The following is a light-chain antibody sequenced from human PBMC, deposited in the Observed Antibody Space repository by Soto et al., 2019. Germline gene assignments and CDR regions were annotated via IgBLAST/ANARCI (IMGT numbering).Light chain of an antibody. J-gene: IGLJ1*01. CDR3: QSYDSSLSGYV. V-gene: IGLV2-14*01. CDR2: EVS. CDR1: ISDLGSYDF. Sequence: QSALTQPASVSGSPGQSITISCTGTISDLGSYDFVSWYQQHPGKAPKLIIYEVSYRPSGASNRFSGSKSGTSASLAITGLQAEDEADYYCQSYDSSLSGYVFGTGTKVTVL.